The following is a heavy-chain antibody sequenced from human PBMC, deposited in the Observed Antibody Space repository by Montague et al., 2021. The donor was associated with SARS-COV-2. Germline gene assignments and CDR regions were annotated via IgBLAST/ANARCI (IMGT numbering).Heavy chain of an antibody. CDR2: TYYRWKWYN. J-gene: IGHJ4*02. CDR3: ARIPVGSKYYFDF. V-gene: IGHV6-1*01. D-gene: IGHD2-2*01. Sequence: CAISGDSVSSNIATWNWIRQSPSRGLEWLGRTYYRWKWYNDYAESVKSRITIDTDTSKHQFSLHLNSVTPEDTAVYYCARIPVGSKYYFDFWGQGTLVTVSS. CDR1: GDSVSSNIAT.